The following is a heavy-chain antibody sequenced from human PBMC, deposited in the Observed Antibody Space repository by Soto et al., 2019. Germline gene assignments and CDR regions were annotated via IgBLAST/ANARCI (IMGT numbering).Heavy chain of an antibody. D-gene: IGHD1-1*01. CDR1: GGSISSYY. J-gene: IGHJ3*02. CDR3: ARFGGGTTAGGADAFDI. CDR2: IYTSGST. Sequence: SETLSLTCTVSGGSISSYYWSWIRQPAGTGLEWIGRIYTSGSTNYNPSLKSRVTMSVDTSKNQFSLKLSSVTAADTAVYYCARFGGGTTAGGADAFDIWGQGTMVTVSS. V-gene: IGHV4-4*07.